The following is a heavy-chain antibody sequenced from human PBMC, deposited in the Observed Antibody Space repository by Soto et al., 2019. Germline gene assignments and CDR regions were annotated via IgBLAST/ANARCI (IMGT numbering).Heavy chain of an antibody. CDR2: ISWDGGST. CDR1: GFTFDDYT. D-gene: IGHD2-15*01. J-gene: IGHJ6*02. Sequence: GGSLRLSCAASGFTFDDYTMHWVRQAPGKGLEWVSLISWDGGSTYYADSVKGRFTISRDNSKNSLYLQMNSLRTEDTALYYCAKDMGPVHSTRYCSGGSCYSYYYYGMDVWGQGTTVTVSS. V-gene: IGHV3-43*01. CDR3: AKDMGPVHSTRYCSGGSCYSYYYYGMDV.